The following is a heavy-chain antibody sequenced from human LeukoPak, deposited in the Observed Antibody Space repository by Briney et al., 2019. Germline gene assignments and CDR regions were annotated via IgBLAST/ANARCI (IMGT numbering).Heavy chain of an antibody. CDR2: ISAYNGNT. J-gene: IGHJ4*02. D-gene: IGHD5-18*01. CDR3: ARTAMEEGYFDY. Sequence: ASVKVSCKASRGTFSSYGISWVRQAPGQGLEWMGWISAYNGNTNYAQKLQGRVTMTTDTSTSTAYMELRSLRSDDTAVYYCARTAMEEGYFDYWGQGTLVTVSS. CDR1: RGTFSSYG. V-gene: IGHV1-18*01.